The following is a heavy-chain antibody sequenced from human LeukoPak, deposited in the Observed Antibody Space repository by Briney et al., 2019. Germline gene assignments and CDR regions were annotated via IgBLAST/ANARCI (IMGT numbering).Heavy chain of an antibody. CDR1: GYTFTSYG. D-gene: IGHD2-2*02. CDR2: ISAYNGNT. Sequence: ASVKVSCKASGYTFTSYGISWVRQAPGQGLEWMGWISAYNGNTNYAQKLQGRVTMTTDTSTSTAYMELRSLRSDDTAVYYCARVCGSTSSYTLFDYWGQGTLVTVSS. V-gene: IGHV1-18*01. CDR3: ARVCGSTSSYTLFDY. J-gene: IGHJ4*02.